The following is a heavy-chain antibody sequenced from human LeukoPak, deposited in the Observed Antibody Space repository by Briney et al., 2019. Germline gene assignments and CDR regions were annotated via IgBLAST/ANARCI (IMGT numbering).Heavy chain of an antibody. V-gene: IGHV4-39*07. CDR2: INHSGST. CDR3: ARSGRWPYYYYYMDV. J-gene: IGHJ6*03. CDR1: GGSISTSNYY. D-gene: IGHD1-14*01. Sequence: SETLSLTCTVSGGSISTSNYYWGWIRQPPGKGLEWIGEINHSGSTNYNPSLKSRVTISVDTSKNQFSLKLSSVTAADTAVYYCARSGRWPYYYYYMDVWGKGTTVTISS.